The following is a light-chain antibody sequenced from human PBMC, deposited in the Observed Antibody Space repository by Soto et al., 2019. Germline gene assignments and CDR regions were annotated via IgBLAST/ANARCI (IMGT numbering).Light chain of an antibody. CDR2: GAF. CDR3: KQYGSSPPVT. Sequence: EIVLTQSPGTLSLSPGERATLSCRASQSVSSSYLAWYQQKLGQAPRLLIYGAFNRATGIPDRFSGSGSGTDFTLTISSMEPEDFAVYYCKQYGSSPPVTFGQGTRLEIK. J-gene: IGKJ5*01. V-gene: IGKV3-20*01. CDR1: QSVSSSY.